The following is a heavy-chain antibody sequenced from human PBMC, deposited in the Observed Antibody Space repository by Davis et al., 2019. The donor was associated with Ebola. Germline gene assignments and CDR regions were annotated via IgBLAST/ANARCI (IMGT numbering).Heavy chain of an antibody. CDR3: ARDYGDCGNDYYGMDV. V-gene: IGHV4-4*07. D-gene: IGHD4-17*01. CDR2: IYTSGST. CDR1: GGSISSSY. Sequence: PSATLSLTCTVSGGSISSSYWRWLRQPAGKGLEWIGRIYTSGSTNYNPSLKSRVTMSVDTSKNQFSLKLSSVTAADTAVYYCARDYGDCGNDYYGMDVGGQGTTVTVSS. J-gene: IGHJ6*02.